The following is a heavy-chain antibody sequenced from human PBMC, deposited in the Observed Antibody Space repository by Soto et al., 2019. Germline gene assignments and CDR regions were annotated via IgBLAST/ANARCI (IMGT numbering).Heavy chain of an antibody. J-gene: IGHJ4*02. D-gene: IGHD2-8*02. Sequence: QVQLQESGPGLVKPSETLSLTCTVSGGSISSYYWSWIRQPPGKGLEWIGYIYYSGITDYNPSLKIRVTISVDTSNSQFSLQLSSVTAADTAVYYCARGGGVYYFDYWGQGTLVTVSS. CDR1: GGSISSYY. CDR3: ARGGGVYYFDY. V-gene: IGHV4-59*01. CDR2: IYYSGIT.